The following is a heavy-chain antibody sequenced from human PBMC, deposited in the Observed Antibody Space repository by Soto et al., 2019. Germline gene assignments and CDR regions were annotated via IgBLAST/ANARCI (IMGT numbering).Heavy chain of an antibody. D-gene: IGHD3-22*01. J-gene: IGHJ3*02. V-gene: IGHV1-18*01. CDR1: GYTFTSYG. CDR3: ARGLGLAYYDSSGPGAFDI. Sequence: ASVKVSCKASGYTFTSYGISWVRQAPGQGLEWMGWICAYNGNTNYAQKLQGRVSMTTDTSTSTAYMELRSLRSDDTAVYYCARGLGLAYYDSSGPGAFDIWGQGTMVTVSS. CDR2: ICAYNGNT.